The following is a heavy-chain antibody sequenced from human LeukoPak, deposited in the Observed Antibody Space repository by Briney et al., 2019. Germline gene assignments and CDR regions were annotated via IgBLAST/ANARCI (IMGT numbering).Heavy chain of an antibody. CDR2: IIPIFGTA. J-gene: IGHJ4*02. Sequence: ASVKVSCKASGGTFSSYAISWVRQAPGQGLEWMGGIIPIFGTANYAQKFQGRVTMTEDASTDTAYMELSSLRSEDTAVYYCATYRGGSYWVFDYWGQGTLVTVSS. CDR3: ATYRGGSYWVFDY. V-gene: IGHV1-69*01. CDR1: GGTFSSYA. D-gene: IGHD1-26*01.